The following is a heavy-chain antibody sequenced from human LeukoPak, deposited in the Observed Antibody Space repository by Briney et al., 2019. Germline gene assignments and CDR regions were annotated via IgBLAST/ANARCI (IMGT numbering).Heavy chain of an antibody. CDR3: ARGDWGPYY. CDR1: GFTFSSYW. Sequence: GGSLRLFCAASGFTFSSYWMTWVRQAPGKGLEWVANINQDESEKYYVDSVKGRFTISRDNAKNSLYLQMNSLRAEDTALYYCARGDWGPYYWGQGTLVTVSS. V-gene: IGHV3-7*01. D-gene: IGHD7-27*01. J-gene: IGHJ4*02. CDR2: INQDESEK.